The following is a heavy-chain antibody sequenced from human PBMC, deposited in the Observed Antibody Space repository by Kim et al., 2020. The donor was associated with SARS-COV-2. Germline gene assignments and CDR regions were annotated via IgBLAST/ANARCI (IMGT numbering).Heavy chain of an antibody. J-gene: IGHJ4*01. CDR1: GFTFNNYG. CDR3: AKVPFSYSINFDHLDD. D-gene: IGHD3-9*01. CDR2: ISGSGGTT. V-gene: IGHV3-23*01. Sequence: GGSLRLSCATSGFTFNNYGMTWVRQAPGEGLEWVASISGSGGTTHIADSVKGRFTISRDSSKNSVFLQMNSLRVEDTAVYYCAKVPFSYSINFDHLDDWG.